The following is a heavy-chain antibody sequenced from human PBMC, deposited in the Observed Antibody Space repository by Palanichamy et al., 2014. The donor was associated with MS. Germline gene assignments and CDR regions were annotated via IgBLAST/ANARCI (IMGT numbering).Heavy chain of an antibody. D-gene: IGHD3-9*01. CDR2: IIPIFGTP. V-gene: IGHV1-69*01. CDR1: GDTFSTYA. Sequence: QVQLVQSGAEVKKPGPSVEVSCKASGDTFSTYAISWVRQAPGQGLEWMGDIIPIFGTPNYAQKFQGRVTLTADESTSTVNMELSSLRSADTAMYYCARGRIHYDILTGDYTPYNMDVWGQGTTVTVSS. J-gene: IGHJ6*02. CDR3: ARGRIHYDILTGDYTPYNMDV.